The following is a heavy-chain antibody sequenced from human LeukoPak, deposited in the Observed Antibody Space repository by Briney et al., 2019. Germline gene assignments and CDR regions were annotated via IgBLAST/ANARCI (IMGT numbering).Heavy chain of an antibody. V-gene: IGHV1-46*01. Sequence: ASVKVSCKASGYTFTSFYMHWVRQAPRQGLEWMGIINPRGGSTSYAQKFQGRVTMTRDTSTSTVYMELSSLRSEDTAVYYCARGGYYDSSGSGADYFDYWGQGTLVTVSS. D-gene: IGHD3-22*01. CDR2: INPRGGST. CDR1: GYTFTSFY. J-gene: IGHJ4*02. CDR3: ARGGYYDSSGSGADYFDY.